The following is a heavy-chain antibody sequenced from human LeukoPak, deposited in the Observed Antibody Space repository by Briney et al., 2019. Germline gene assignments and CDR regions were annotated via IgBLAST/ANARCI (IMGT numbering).Heavy chain of an antibody. J-gene: IGHJ6*01. D-gene: IGHD2-2*01. V-gene: IGHV1-2*02. Sequence: ASVKLSCTASGYTFTRYYMNWVRQAPGQGLEWMGWINANSGGTNYAQKFQGRVTMTRDTSISTAYMELSRLRSDDTAVYYCARVAVVPTYGMDVCGEGTTVTVSS. CDR1: GYTFTRYY. CDR2: INANSGGT. CDR3: ARVAVVPTYGMDV.